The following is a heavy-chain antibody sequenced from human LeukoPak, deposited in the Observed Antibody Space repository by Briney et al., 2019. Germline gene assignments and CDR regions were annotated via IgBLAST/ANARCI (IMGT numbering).Heavy chain of an antibody. CDR2: LYWNDDK. Sequence: ESGPTLVNPTQTLTLTCTFSGFSLSTSGVGVGWIRQPPGKALEWLALLYWNDDKRYSPSPKSRLTITKDTSKNQVVLTMTNMDPVDTATYYCAHSLIDILTGYSYDAFDIWGQGTMVTVSS. V-gene: IGHV2-5*01. D-gene: IGHD3-9*01. J-gene: IGHJ3*02. CDR1: GFSLSTSGVG. CDR3: AHSLIDILTGYSYDAFDI.